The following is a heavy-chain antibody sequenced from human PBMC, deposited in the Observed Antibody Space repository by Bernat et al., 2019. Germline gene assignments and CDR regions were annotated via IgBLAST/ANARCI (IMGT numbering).Heavy chain of an antibody. V-gene: IGHV3-30-3*01. Sequence: VQLVESGGGVVQPGRSRRLSCAASGFTFSNYAIHWVRQAPGKGLEWVAVIAYDGSNKYYADSVKGRFTISRDNSKNTLYLQMNSLGTEDTAVYYCARHYGSPGSMDVWGQGTTVTVSS. CDR3: ARHYGSPGSMDV. J-gene: IGHJ6*02. CDR1: GFTFSNYA. CDR2: IAYDGSNK. D-gene: IGHD3-10*01.